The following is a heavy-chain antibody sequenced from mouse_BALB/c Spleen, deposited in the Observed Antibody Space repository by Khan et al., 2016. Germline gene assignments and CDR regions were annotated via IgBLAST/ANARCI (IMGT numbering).Heavy chain of an antibody. CDR1: EYTFTNYG. D-gene: IGHD2-13*01. V-gene: IGHV9-3*02. Sequence: QIQLVQSGPELKKPGETVKISCKASEYTFTNYGMNWVKQAPGKGLKWMGWINTNTGEPTYAEEFKGRFAFSLDASSSTAYLQINNLKNEDAGTYFCARMGDYPYYAMDYGAKGTSVTVSS. CDR3: ARMGDYPYYAMDY. J-gene: IGHJ4*01. CDR2: INTNTGEP.